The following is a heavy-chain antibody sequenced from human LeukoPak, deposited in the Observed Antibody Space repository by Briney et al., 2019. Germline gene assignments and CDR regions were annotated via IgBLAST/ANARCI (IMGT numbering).Heavy chain of an antibody. CDR1: GFTFSSYA. J-gene: IGHJ4*02. Sequence: GGSLRLSCAASGFTFSSYAMGWVRQAPGKGLEWVSAISGSGGSTYYADSVKGRFTISRDNSKNTLYLQMNSLRAEDTAVYYCAKCGGGSSGWPYFDYWGQGTLVTVSS. CDR3: AKCGGGSSGWPYFDY. D-gene: IGHD6-19*01. CDR2: ISGSGGST. V-gene: IGHV3-23*01.